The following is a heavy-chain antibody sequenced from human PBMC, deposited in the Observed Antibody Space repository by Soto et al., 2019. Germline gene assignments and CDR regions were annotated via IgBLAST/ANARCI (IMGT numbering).Heavy chain of an antibody. Sequence: GGSLRLSCAASGFTFSSYDMNGVRQAPGKGLEWVSSISSSSSYIYYADSMKGRVSISRDNAKNSLYLQMNSLRAEDTAVYYCARVADCSSTTSYSNSRAQRTLVPVSS. D-gene: IGHD2-2*01. CDR3: ARVADCSSTTSYSNS. V-gene: IGHV3-21*01. CDR1: GFTFSSYD. CDR2: ISSSSSYI. J-gene: IGHJ1*01.